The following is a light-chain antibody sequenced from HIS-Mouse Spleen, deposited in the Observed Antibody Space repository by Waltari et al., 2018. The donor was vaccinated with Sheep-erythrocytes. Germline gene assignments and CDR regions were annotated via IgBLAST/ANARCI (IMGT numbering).Light chain of an antibody. CDR3: CSYAGSYNHV. CDR1: RSDVGGYNY. Sequence: QSALTQPRSVPGSPRQLVTISCTGTRSDVGGYNYATWYQRHPGKAPKLMLHDVSKRPSGVPDRFSGSKSGNTASLTISGLQAEDEADYYCCSYAGSYNHVFATWTKVTVL. J-gene: IGLJ1*01. CDR2: DVS. V-gene: IGLV2-11*01.